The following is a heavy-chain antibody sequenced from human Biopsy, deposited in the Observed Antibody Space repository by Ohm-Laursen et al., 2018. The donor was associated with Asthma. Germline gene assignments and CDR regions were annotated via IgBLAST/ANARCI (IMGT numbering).Heavy chain of an antibody. Sequence: SLRLSCSASGFTFSSYSMNWVRQPPGKGLEWVSIMYAGGSRFYADRVKGRFTISRDNSENTLYLQMNSLRVEDTAVYYCARGDWYGSASNGYWGQGTLVTVSA. CDR2: MYAGGSR. CDR1: GFTFSSYS. J-gene: IGHJ4*02. D-gene: IGHD6-6*01. CDR3: ARGDWYGSASNGY. V-gene: IGHV3-66*02.